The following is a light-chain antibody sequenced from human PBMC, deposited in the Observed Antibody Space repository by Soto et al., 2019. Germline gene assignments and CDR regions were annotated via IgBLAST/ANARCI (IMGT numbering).Light chain of an antibody. CDR2: KDS. CDR1: ELSKQY. V-gene: IGLV3-25*02. J-gene: IGLJ1*01. CDR3: QSSDDTGNYYH. Sequence: SSELAQPPSVSVSPGQTARITCSGDELSKQYVYWYQQKPGQAPVLVIYKDSERASGIPERFSASSSGTTVTLTISGVRAEDEADYYCQSSDDTGNYYHFGTGTKVTV.